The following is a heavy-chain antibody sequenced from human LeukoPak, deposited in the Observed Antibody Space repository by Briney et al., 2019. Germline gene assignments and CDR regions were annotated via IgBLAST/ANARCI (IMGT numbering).Heavy chain of an antibody. V-gene: IGHV3-23*01. D-gene: IGHD4-17*01. CDR1: GFTVSSKY. CDR2: ISGGGDII. Sequence: GGSLRLSCAASGFTVSSKYMSWVRQAPGKGLEWVSAISGGGDIIRYADSVKGRFTISRDNSKNTLYLQMSSLRAEDAAVYYCAKDDRREGDYGAVDNWGQGTLVTVSS. CDR3: AKDDRREGDYGAVDN. J-gene: IGHJ4*02.